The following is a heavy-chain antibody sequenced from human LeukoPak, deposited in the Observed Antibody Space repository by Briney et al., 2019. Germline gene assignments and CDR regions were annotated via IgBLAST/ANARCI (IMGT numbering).Heavy chain of an antibody. CDR2: IYTTGTA. CDR3: ARGSLGYGDYPNWFDP. CDR1: GDSIGPYY. Sequence: SETLSLTCLLSGDSIGPYYWSWIRQAAGKGPEWIGRIYTTGTADYNPSLKGRVFLSVDTSMNQFSLKVTSVTAADTAVYYCARGSLGYGDYPNWFDPWGQGTLVTVSS. J-gene: IGHJ5*02. V-gene: IGHV4-4*07. D-gene: IGHD4-17*01.